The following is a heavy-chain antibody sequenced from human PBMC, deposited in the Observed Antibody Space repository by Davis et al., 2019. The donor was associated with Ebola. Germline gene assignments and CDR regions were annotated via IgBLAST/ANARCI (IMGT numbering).Heavy chain of an antibody. CDR1: GFTFSSYA. V-gene: IGHV3-23*01. CDR3: AKVGYCISTSCSQGGMDV. J-gene: IGHJ6*02. Sequence: GESLKISYAASGFTFSSYAMSWVRQAPGKGLEWVSAISGSGGSTYYADSVKGRFTISRDNSKNTLYLQMNSLRAEDTAVYYCAKVGYCISTSCSQGGMDVWGQGTTVTVSS. D-gene: IGHD2-2*01. CDR2: ISGSGGST.